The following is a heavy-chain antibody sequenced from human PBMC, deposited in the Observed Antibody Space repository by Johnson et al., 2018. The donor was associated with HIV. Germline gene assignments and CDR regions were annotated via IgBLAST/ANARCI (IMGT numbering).Heavy chain of an antibody. Sequence: QVQLVESGGGLVQPGGSLRLSCAASGFTFSSDVMTWVRQAPGKGLEWVAVISYDGSNKYYADSVKGRFTISRDNSKNTLYLQMNSLRAEDTAVYYCAKDLELSPGTARAVGGSFDIWGQGTMVTVSS. J-gene: IGHJ3*02. V-gene: IGHV3-30*18. CDR1: GFTFSSDV. CDR3: AKDLELSPGTARAVGGSFDI. D-gene: IGHD6-19*01. CDR2: ISYDGSNK.